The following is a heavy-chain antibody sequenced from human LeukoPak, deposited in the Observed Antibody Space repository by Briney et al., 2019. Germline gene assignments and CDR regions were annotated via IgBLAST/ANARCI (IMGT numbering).Heavy chain of an antibody. J-gene: IGHJ4*02. CDR2: ISYDGSNK. Sequence: GRSLRLSCAASGFTFSSYGMHWVRQAPGKGLERVAVISYDGSNKYYADSVKGRFTISRDNSKNTLYLQMNSLRAEDTAVYYCAKDRGRAVFGSWSAFYFDYWGQGTLVTVSS. D-gene: IGHD6-13*01. CDR3: AKDRGRAVFGSWSAFYFDY. CDR1: GFTFSSYG. V-gene: IGHV3-30*18.